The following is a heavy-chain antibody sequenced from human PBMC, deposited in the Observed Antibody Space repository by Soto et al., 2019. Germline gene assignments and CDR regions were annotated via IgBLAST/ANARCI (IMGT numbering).Heavy chain of an antibody. D-gene: IGHD3-3*01. V-gene: IGHV3-23*01. Sequence: GGSLRLSCAASGFTFSSYAMNWVRQAPGKGLEWVSAISGSGGSTYYADSVKGRFTISRDNSKNTLYLQMNSLRAEDTAVYYCAKNDFWSGYPNWFDPWGQGTLVTVSS. CDR2: ISGSGGST. CDR3: AKNDFWSGYPNWFDP. CDR1: GFTFSSYA. J-gene: IGHJ5*02.